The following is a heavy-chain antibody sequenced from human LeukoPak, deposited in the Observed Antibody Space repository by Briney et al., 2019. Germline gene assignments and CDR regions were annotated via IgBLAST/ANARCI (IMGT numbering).Heavy chain of an antibody. Sequence: PGGSLRLSCAASGFTFSSYAMHWVRQAPGKGLEYVSAISSNGGITYYANSVEGRFTISRDNSKNTLYLQMGSLRADDTAVYYCGAFGYEAGVDLWGQGTLVTVSS. CDR1: GFTFSSYA. CDR2: ISSNGGIT. D-gene: IGHD3-10*01. V-gene: IGHV3-64*01. J-gene: IGHJ4*02. CDR3: GAFGYEAGVDL.